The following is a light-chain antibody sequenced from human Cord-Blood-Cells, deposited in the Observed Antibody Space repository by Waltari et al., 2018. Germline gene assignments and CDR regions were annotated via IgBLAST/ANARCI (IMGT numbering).Light chain of an antibody. CDR1: SSDVGSYYL. CDR3: CSYAGSSTWV. J-gene: IGLJ3*02. Sequence: QSALTQPASVSGSPGQSITISCTGTSSDVGSYYLVSWYQQHPGKAPDLMISEVRKRPSRVSKSFSGSKSGNTASLTISGLQAEDEADYYCCSYAGSSTWVFGGGTKLTVL. V-gene: IGLV2-23*02. CDR2: EVR.